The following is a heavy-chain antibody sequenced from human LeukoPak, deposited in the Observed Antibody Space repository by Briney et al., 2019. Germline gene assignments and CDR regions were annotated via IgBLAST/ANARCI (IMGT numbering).Heavy chain of an antibody. CDR3: ARIYDSSDY. CDR2: ISSSGSTI. D-gene: IGHD3-22*01. Sequence: PGGSLRLSCAASGFTFSSYEMNWVRQARGKGLEWVSYISSSGSTIYYADSVKGRFTISRDNAKNSLYLQMNSLRAEDTAVYYCARIYDSSDYWGQGTLVTVSS. CDR1: GFTFSSYE. J-gene: IGHJ4*02. V-gene: IGHV3-48*03.